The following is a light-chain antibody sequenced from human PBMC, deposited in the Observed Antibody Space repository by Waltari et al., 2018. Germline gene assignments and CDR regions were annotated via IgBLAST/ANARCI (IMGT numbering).Light chain of an antibody. V-gene: IGLV1-40*01. J-gene: IGLJ2*01. CDR2: ANS. CDR3: QCYDSRLSGVV. Sequence: YQQVQGTAPKFLIYANSHRPSGVPDRFSGSKSGTSASLAITGLQAEDEADYYCQCYDSRLSGVVFGGGTKLTVL.